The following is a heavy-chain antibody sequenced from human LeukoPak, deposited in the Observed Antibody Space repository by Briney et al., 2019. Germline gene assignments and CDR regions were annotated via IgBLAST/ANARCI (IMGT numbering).Heavy chain of an antibody. Sequence: PSETLSLTCTVSGGYIGSYYWSWIRQPAGKGLEWIGRIYTSENTEYNPSLKSRVTMSVDMSTSQFSLRLTSVTAADTAVYYCAREADYGDYSKSSYYMDVWGKGTTVTVSS. D-gene: IGHD4-17*01. CDR2: IYTSENT. CDR1: GGYIGSYY. J-gene: IGHJ6*03. V-gene: IGHV4-4*07. CDR3: AREADYGDYSKSSYYMDV.